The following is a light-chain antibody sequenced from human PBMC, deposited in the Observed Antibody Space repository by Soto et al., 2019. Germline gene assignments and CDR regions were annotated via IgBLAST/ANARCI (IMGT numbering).Light chain of an antibody. CDR3: QQRRNWPLT. J-gene: IGKJ1*01. V-gene: IGKV3-11*01. CDR2: DAS. Sequence: EIVLTQSPATLSLSPGERATLSCRASQSVSSYLAWYQQKPGQAPRLLIYDASNRATGIPARFSGSGSGTDFTLTISSLEPEDFAVYYCQQRRNWPLTFGQGTKV. CDR1: QSVSSY.